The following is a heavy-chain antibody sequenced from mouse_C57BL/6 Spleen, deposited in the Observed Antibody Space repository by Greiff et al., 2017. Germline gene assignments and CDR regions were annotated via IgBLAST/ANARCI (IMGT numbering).Heavy chain of an antibody. CDR3: ARHEDHQTAQARGDYAMDY. V-gene: IGHV1-62-2*01. Sequence: QVQLQQSGAELVKPGASVKLSCKASGYTFTEYTIHWVKQRSGQGLEWIGWFYPGSGSIKYNEKFKDKATLTADKSSSTVYMELSRLTSEDSAVYFCARHEDHQTAQARGDYAMDYWGQGTSVTVSS. CDR1: GYTFTEYT. J-gene: IGHJ4*01. CDR2: FYPGSGSI. D-gene: IGHD3-2*02.